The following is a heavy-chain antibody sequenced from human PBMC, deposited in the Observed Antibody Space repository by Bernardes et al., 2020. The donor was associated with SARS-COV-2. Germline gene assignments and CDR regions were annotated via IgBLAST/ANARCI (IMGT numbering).Heavy chain of an antibody. D-gene: IGHD3-22*01. CDR1: GGCFSGYY. CDR2: INHSGST. CDR3: ARARRVVMIVVNAFDI. Sequence: SEALSLTCAVYGGCFSGYYWSWIRQPPGKGLEWIGEINHSGSTNYNPSLKSRVTISVDTSKNQFSLKLSSVTAADTAVYYCARARRVVMIVVNAFDIGGQGTMVTVSS. J-gene: IGHJ3*02. V-gene: IGHV4-34*01.